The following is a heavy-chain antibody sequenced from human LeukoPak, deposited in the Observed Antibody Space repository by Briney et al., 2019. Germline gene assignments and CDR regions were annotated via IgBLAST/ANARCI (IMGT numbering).Heavy chain of an antibody. CDR3: ARAAGFAFYYYGSGSYFDY. CDR1: GFTFSSYG. Sequence: GGSLRLSCAASGFTFSSYGMHWVRQAPGKGLEWVAVIWYDGSNKYYADSVKGRFTISRDNSKNTLYLQMNSLRAEDTAVHYCARAAGFAFYYYGSGSYFDYWGQGTLVTVSS. CDR2: IWYDGSNK. V-gene: IGHV3-33*01. D-gene: IGHD3-10*01. J-gene: IGHJ4*02.